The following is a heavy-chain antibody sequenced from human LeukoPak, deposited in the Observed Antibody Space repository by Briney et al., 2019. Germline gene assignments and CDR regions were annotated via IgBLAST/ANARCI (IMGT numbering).Heavy chain of an antibody. CDR1: GGSISSYY. CDR2: IYYSGST. J-gene: IGHJ4*02. Sequence: SETLSLTCTVCGGSISSYYWSWIRQPPGKGLEWIGYIYYSGSTNYNPSLKSRVTISVDTSKNQFSLKLRSVTAADTAVYYCARVTGYVIEDSFDYWGQGTLVTVSS. D-gene: IGHD2-15*01. V-gene: IGHV4-59*01. CDR3: ARVTGYVIEDSFDY.